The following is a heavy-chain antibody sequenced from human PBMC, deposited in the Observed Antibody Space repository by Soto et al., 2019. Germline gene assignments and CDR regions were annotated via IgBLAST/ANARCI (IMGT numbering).Heavy chain of an antibody. CDR1: VVSIIIYY. J-gene: IGHJ3*02. CDR2: IYYSGST. CDR3: ARDRLNYDILTGYYNDDFDI. D-gene: IGHD3-9*01. Sequence: SSTXSLTCTFAVVSIIIYYFILIRHPPGKGLECIGYIYYSGSTNYNPSLKSRVTISVDTSKNQFSLKLSSVTAADTAVYYCARDRLNYDILTGYYNDDFDIWGQGTMVNV. V-gene: IGHV4-59*01.